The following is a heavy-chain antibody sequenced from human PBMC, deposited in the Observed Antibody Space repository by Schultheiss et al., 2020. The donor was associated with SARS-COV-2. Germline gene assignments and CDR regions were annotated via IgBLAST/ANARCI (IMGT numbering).Heavy chain of an antibody. J-gene: IGHJ5*02. V-gene: IGHV3-66*01. Sequence: GGSLRLSCAASGFTFSSYAMSWVHQAPGKGLEWVSVIYSGGSTYYADSVKGRFTISRDNSKNTLYLQMNSLRAEDTAVYYCARGPPSGDNGSGSPFDPWGQGTLVTVSS. D-gene: IGHD3-10*01. CDR3: ARGPPSGDNGSGSPFDP. CDR1: GFTFSSYA. CDR2: IYSGGST.